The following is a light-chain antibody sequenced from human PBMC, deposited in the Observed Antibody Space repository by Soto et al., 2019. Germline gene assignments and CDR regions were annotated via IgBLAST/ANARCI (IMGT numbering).Light chain of an antibody. CDR2: DAS. J-gene: IGKJ4*01. CDR3: QQYASSPRT. V-gene: IGKV3-20*01. Sequence: EIVLTQSPGTLSVSPGEGATLSCRASQSVGRDYLAWYQHKPGQAPRLLIYDASSRATGIPDRFSGSGSGTDFTLTISRLEPEDFAVYYCQQYASSPRTFGGGTKVETK. CDR1: QSVGRDY.